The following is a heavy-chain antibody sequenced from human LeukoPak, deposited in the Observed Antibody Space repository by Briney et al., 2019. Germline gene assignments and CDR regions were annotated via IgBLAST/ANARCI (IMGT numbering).Heavy chain of an antibody. CDR2: ISGSGGTT. CDR3: ATYYDFWSGYMYYFDY. J-gene: IGHJ4*02. V-gene: IGHV3-23*01. Sequence: AGGSLRLPCAASGFTFSSYAMSWVRQTPGKGLEWVSAISGSGGTTYYADSVKGRFTVSRDNSKNTLYLQMNSLRAEDTAVYYCATYYDFWSGYMYYFDYWGQGTLVTVSS. CDR1: GFTFSSYA. D-gene: IGHD3-3*01.